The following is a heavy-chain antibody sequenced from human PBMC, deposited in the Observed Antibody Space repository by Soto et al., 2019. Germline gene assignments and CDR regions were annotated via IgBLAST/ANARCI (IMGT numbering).Heavy chain of an antibody. J-gene: IGHJ6*02. CDR2: ISYDGSNK. CDR3: AREVAARFDGYYYGMDV. V-gene: IGHV3-30-3*01. Sequence: GGSLRLSCAASGFTFSSYAMHWVRQAPGKGLEWVAVISYDGSNKYYADSVKGRFTISRDNSKNTLYLQMNSLRAEDTAVYYCAREVAARFDGYYYGMDVWGQGTTVTVSS. CDR1: GFTFSSYA. D-gene: IGHD6-6*01.